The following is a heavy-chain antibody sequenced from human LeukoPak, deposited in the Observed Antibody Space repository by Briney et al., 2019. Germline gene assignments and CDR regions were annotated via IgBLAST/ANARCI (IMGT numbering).Heavy chain of an antibody. J-gene: IGHJ5*02. CDR1: GGSISSDDYY. D-gene: IGHD4-17*01. V-gene: IGHV4-30-4*01. CDR2: IYHTGSA. Sequence: PSQTLSLTCTVSGGSISSDDYYWSWIRQPPGKGLEWLGYIYHTGSAYYNSSLKSRVTISVDTSKNQFSLKLTSVTAADTAVYYCARGGDYGDNWFDPWGQGTLVTVSA. CDR3: ARGGDYGDNWFDP.